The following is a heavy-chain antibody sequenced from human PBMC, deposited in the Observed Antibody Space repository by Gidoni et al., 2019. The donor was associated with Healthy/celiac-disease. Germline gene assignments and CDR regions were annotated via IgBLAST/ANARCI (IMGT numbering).Heavy chain of an antibody. Sequence: QVQLVPPGAEVKKPGASVKGACKASGDNFTSYGISWVRQAPGKGLEWMGWISAYNGNTNYAQKLQGRVTMTTDTSTSTAYMELRSLRSDDTAVYYCARASYWNEIDYWGQGTLVTVSS. CDR1: GDNFTSYG. V-gene: IGHV1-18*01. J-gene: IGHJ4*02. D-gene: IGHD1-1*01. CDR3: ARASYWNEIDY. CDR2: ISAYNGNT.